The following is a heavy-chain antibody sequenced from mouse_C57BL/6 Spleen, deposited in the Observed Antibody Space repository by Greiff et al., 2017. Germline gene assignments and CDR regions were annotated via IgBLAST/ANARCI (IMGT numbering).Heavy chain of an antibody. CDR2: IYPGSGNT. Sequence: QVQLKQSGPELVKPGASVKISCKASGYSFTSYYIHWVKQRPGQGLEWIGWIYPGSGNTKYNEKFKGKATLTADTSSSTAYMQLSSLTSEDSAVYYCAREKAQATRYAMDYWGQGTSVTVSS. V-gene: IGHV1-66*01. CDR3: AREKAQATRYAMDY. J-gene: IGHJ4*01. D-gene: IGHD3-2*02. CDR1: GYSFTSYY.